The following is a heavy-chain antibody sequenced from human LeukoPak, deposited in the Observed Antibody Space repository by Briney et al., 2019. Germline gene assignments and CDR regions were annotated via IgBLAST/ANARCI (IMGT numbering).Heavy chain of an antibody. CDR2: INPNSGDT. J-gene: IGHJ5*02. Sequence: ASVKVSCKASGYTFTVYYMYWVRQAPGQGLEWMGRINPNSGDTDYAQSFQGRVTMTRDTSISTAYMELTNLRSDDTAVYYCARGYCSGGTCYLVENWFDPWGQGTLVTVSS. D-gene: IGHD2-15*01. CDR1: GYTFTVYY. CDR3: ARGYCSGGTCYLVENWFDP. V-gene: IGHV1-2*06.